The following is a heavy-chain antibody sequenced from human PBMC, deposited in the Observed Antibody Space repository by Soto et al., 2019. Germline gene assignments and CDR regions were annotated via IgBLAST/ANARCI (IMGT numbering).Heavy chain of an antibody. CDR3: ATHPTYYYDSSGYYREYFQH. Sequence: GGSLRLSCAASGFTFSDYYMSWIRQAPGKGLEWVSYISSSSSYTNYADSVKGRFTISRDNAKNSLYLQMNSLRAEDTAVYYCATHPTYYYDSSGYYREYFQHWGQGTLVTVSS. D-gene: IGHD3-22*01. V-gene: IGHV3-11*03. CDR1: GFTFSDYY. J-gene: IGHJ1*01. CDR2: ISSSSSYT.